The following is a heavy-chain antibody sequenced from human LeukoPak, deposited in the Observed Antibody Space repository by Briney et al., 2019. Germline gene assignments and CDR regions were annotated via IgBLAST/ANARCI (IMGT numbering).Heavy chain of an antibody. CDR3: ARHGGERWLQRHYYFDY. J-gene: IGHJ4*02. D-gene: IGHD5-24*01. CDR1: GGSISSYY. CDR2: IYYSGST. V-gene: IGHV4-59*08. Sequence: SETLSLTCTVSGGSISSYYWSWIRQPPGKGLEWIGYIYYSGSTNYNPSLKSRVTISVDTSKNQFSLKLSSVTAADTAVYYCARHGGERWLQRHYYFDYWGQGTLVTVSS.